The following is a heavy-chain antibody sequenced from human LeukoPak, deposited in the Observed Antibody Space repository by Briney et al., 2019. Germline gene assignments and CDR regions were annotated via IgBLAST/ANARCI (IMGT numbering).Heavy chain of an antibody. V-gene: IGHV1-2*02. J-gene: IGHJ4*02. CDR1: GYTFTGYY. D-gene: IGHD2-2*01. CDR2: INPNSGGT. Sequence: ASVKVSCKASGYTFTGYYMHWVRQAPGQGLEWMGWINPNSGGTNYAQKFQGRVTMTRDTSISTAYMELSRLRSDDTAVYYCARDGARYCSSTSCSSIDYWGQGTLVTVSS. CDR3: ARDGARYCSSTSCSSIDY.